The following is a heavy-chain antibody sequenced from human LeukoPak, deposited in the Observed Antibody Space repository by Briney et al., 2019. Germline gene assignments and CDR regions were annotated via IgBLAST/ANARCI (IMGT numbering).Heavy chain of an antibody. CDR1: GFTLSSYE. Sequence: GGSLRLSCTVSGFTLSSYEMSWIRQAPGKGLEWVSSINYDGGSGHYADSVKGRFTISRDNSNNTLFLHLNSLRGEDTAVYYCTRNSGWYGLSWGQGTLVTVSS. CDR2: INYDGGSG. J-gene: IGHJ1*01. V-gene: IGHV3-23*01. CDR3: TRNSGWYGLS. D-gene: IGHD6-19*01.